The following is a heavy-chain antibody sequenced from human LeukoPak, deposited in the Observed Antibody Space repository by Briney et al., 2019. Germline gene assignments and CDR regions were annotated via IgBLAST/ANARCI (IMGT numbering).Heavy chain of an antibody. D-gene: IGHD6-6*01. V-gene: IGHV3-30*18. J-gene: IGHJ4*02. Sequence: GGSLRLSRAASGFTFNNYGMQWVRRAPGKGLEWVAVISYTGNTKYYVDSVKGRFTISRDNSKNTLYLQMNSLRAEGTAVYYCVKESDEYSSSSSDYWGQGTLVTVSS. CDR2: ISYTGNTK. CDR3: VKESDEYSSSSSDY. CDR1: GFTFNNYG.